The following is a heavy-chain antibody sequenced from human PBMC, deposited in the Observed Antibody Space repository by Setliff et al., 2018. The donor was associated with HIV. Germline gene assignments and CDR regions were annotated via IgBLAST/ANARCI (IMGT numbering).Heavy chain of an antibody. CDR3: AAVFTGEPGRSLDY. Sequence: GGSLRLSCAASGFTFSSYSMNWVRQAPGKGLEWVSYITSSSRTIYYADSVKGRFTISRDNAKNSLYLQMNSLRAEDTAVYYCAAVFTGEPGRSLDYWGQGTPVTVSS. V-gene: IGHV3-48*01. CDR2: ITSSSRTI. J-gene: IGHJ4*02. CDR1: GFTFSSYS. D-gene: IGHD1-26*01.